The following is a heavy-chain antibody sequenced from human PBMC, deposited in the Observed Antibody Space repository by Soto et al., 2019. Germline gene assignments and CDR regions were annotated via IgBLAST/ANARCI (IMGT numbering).Heavy chain of an antibody. D-gene: IGHD6-13*01. CDR3: ARDRERDAWYEDY. CDR2: ISGSDGST. Sequence: LRLSCVVSGFSFSSYAMSWVRQAPGEGLEWVSVISGSDGSTYYADSVKGRFTISRDDSKNTLYLQMNSLRAEDTAVYYCARDRERDAWYEDYWGQGTLVTVSS. CDR1: GFSFSSYA. J-gene: IGHJ4*02. V-gene: IGHV3-23*01.